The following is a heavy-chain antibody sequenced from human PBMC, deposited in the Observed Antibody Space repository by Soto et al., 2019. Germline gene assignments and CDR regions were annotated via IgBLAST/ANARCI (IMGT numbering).Heavy chain of an antibody. J-gene: IGHJ4*02. D-gene: IGHD5-18*01. CDR2: IDHTGSS. V-gene: IGHV4-34*01. Sequence: QVQLQQWGAGLLKPSETMSLTCDVYGASFSGYYWNWIRQSPEKGLEWIGEIDHTGSSSFNPSLKRRVTISVDTSKNQFSLRLSAVTAADTAVYYCARGGRYSHGPSLDYWGQGTLVTVSS. CDR1: GASFSGYY. CDR3: ARGGRYSHGPSLDY.